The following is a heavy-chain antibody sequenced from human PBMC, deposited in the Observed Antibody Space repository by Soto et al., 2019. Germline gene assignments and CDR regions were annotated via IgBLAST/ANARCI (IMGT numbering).Heavy chain of an antibody. V-gene: IGHV1-69*01. CDR1: GGTFSSHS. Sequence: QVQLVQSGAEVKKPGSSVKVSCKVSGGTFSSHSINWVRQAPGQGPEWMGGIIPIVGTENYAQQFQGRVTITADESTSTAYMELSSLTSEETALYYCSTSVYCSTTRCYYYYGLDVWGQGTTVIVSS. CDR3: STSVYCSTTRCYYYYGLDV. J-gene: IGHJ6*02. CDR2: IIPIVGTE. D-gene: IGHD2-2*01.